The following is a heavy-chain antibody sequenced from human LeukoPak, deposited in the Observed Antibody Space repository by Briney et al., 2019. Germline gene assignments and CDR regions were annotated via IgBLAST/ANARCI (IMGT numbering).Heavy chain of an antibody. CDR2: ITWWGDKT. CDR1: GFTFYDYD. J-gene: IGHJ5*02. CDR3: ARDPFCSSSTGCYFEDWFDP. V-gene: IGHV3-20*04. D-gene: IGHD2-2*01. Sequence: RGGSLRLSCTASGFTFYDYDMSWVRHVPGKGLEWVSGITWWGDKTGYAESVRGRFAISRDNTKKSLYLQMSTLRAEDTALYYCARDPFCSSSTGCYFEDWFDPWGPGTLVTVSS.